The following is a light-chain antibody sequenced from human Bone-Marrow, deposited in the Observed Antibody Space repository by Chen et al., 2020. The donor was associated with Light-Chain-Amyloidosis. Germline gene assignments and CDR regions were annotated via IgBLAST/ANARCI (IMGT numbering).Light chain of an antibody. V-gene: IGLV3-25*03. Sequence: SSELTQPPSVSVSPGQTARITCPGEDLPTKYAYWYQQKPGQAPVLVIPRDTERPSGISERFSGSSSGTTATLTISGVQAEDEADYHCQSADSSGTYEVIFGGGTKLTVL. CDR2: RDT. J-gene: IGLJ2*01. CDR1: DLPTKY. CDR3: QSADSSGTYEVI.